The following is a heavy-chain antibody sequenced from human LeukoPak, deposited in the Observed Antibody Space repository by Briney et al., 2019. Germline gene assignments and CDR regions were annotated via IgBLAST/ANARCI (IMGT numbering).Heavy chain of an antibody. Sequence: GGSLRLXCAASGFTFSSYWMHWVRQAPGKGLVWVSRINSDGSSTSYADSVKGRFTISRDNAKNTLYLQMNSLRAEDTAVYYCARRESSIAHFDYWGQGTLVTVSS. V-gene: IGHV3-74*01. J-gene: IGHJ4*02. CDR3: ARRESSIAHFDY. D-gene: IGHD6-6*01. CDR1: GFTFSSYW. CDR2: INSDGSST.